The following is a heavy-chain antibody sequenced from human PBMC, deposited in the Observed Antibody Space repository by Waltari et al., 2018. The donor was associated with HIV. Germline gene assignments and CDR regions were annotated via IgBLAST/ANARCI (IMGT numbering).Heavy chain of an antibody. J-gene: IGHJ4*02. CDR2: IYYSGNT. V-gene: IGHV4-30-4*08. CDR3: ARAPISNPLFED. CDR1: GGSISRADYY. D-gene: IGHD4-4*01. Sequence: QVQLQESGPGLVKPSQTLSLTCTVSGGSISRADYYWNWVRQPPGKGLEWIGHIYYSGNTYYNPALRNQGTMAGDTSKNQFSLTLSAETAADTAFYCCARAPISNPLFEDWGRGTRVTVSS.